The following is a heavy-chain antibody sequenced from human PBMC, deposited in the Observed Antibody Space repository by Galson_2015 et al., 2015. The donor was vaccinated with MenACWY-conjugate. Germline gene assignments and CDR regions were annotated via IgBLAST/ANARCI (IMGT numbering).Heavy chain of an antibody. J-gene: IGHJ3*02. CDR2: IKQDASEK. CDR3: ARGPRYGAFEI. V-gene: IGHV3-7*03. D-gene: IGHD4-17*01. CDR1: GFSFSGSW. Sequence: SLRLSCAASGFSFSGSWMSWVRQAPGKGLEWVANIKQDASEKYYVDSVKGRFAISRDNAKTSLYMQMNSLGAEDTAVYYCARGPRYGAFEIGGQGTMVTVSS.